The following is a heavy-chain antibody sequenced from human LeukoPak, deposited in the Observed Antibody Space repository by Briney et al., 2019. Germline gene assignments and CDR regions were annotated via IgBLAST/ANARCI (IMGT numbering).Heavy chain of an antibody. CDR3: ATYSSLNRREFQF. Sequence: GGSLRPSCEVSGFTFSNYLMGWVRQPPGKGLQWVANIKTDVSEKYYVDSVKGRFTISRDNAKNSLYLQMNSLRAEDTAVYYCATYSSLNRREFQFWGQGTLLTVSS. D-gene: IGHD3-22*01. V-gene: IGHV3-7*01. CDR1: GFTFSNYL. J-gene: IGHJ1*01. CDR2: IKTDVSEK.